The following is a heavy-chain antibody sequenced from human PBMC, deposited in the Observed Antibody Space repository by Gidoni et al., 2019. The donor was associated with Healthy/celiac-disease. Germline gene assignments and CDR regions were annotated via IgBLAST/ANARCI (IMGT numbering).Heavy chain of an antibody. CDR1: GGSFSGYY. CDR2: INHSGST. CDR3: ARARFGYSYGYRY. V-gene: IGHV4-34*01. Sequence: QVQLQQWGAGLLKPSETLSLTCAVYGGSFSGYYWSWIRQPPGKGLEWIGEINHSGSTNYNPSLKSRVTISVDTSKNQFSLKLSSVTAADTAVYYCARARFGYSYGYRYWGQGTLVTVSS. J-gene: IGHJ4*02. D-gene: IGHD5-18*01.